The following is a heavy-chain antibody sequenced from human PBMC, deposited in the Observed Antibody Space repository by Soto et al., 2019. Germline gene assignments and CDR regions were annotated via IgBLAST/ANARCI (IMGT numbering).Heavy chain of an antibody. Sequence: GASVKVSCKASGGTFSSYAISWVRQAPGQGLEWMGGIIPIFGTANYAQKFQGRVTITADESTSTAYMELSSLRSEDTAVYYCARTTGIVGATDYWGQGTLVTVSS. D-gene: IGHD1-26*01. CDR1: GGTFSSYA. V-gene: IGHV1-69*13. CDR2: IIPIFGTA. J-gene: IGHJ4*02. CDR3: ARTTGIVGATDY.